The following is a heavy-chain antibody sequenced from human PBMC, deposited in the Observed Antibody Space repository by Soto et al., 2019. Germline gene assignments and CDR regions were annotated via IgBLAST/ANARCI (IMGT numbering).Heavy chain of an antibody. J-gene: IGHJ4*02. Sequence: QVQLVQSGAEVKRPGSSVKVSCKASGDTFTFYSINWVRQAPGLGLEWMGRINPILSMSNYAQRFQGRVTMTADKFTSTAYRELSSLRSEDTAIYYCASSYGSGYRAFDYWGQGALVTVSS. V-gene: IGHV1-69*02. D-gene: IGHD3-10*01. CDR2: INPILSMS. CDR3: ASSYGSGYRAFDY. CDR1: GDTFTFYS.